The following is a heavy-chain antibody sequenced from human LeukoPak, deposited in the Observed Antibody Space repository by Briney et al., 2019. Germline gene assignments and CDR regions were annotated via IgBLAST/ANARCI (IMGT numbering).Heavy chain of an antibody. V-gene: IGHV1-24*01. Sequence: ASVKVSCKVSGYTLTELSMHWVRQAPGKGLEWMGGFDPEDGETIYAQKFQGRVTMTRNTSISTAYMELSSLRSEDTAVYYCARKGITGNYYYYGMDVWGQGTTVTVSS. D-gene: IGHD1-20*01. CDR2: FDPEDGET. CDR3: ARKGITGNYYYYGMDV. J-gene: IGHJ6*02. CDR1: GYTLTELS.